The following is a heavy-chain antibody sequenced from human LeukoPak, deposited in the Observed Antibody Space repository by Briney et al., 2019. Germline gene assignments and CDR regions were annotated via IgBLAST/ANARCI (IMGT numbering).Heavy chain of an antibody. Sequence: GESLKISCKGSGYSFTSYWIGWVRQAPGQGLEWMGWISAYNGDTNYAQRFQGRITMTTDTSTTTAYMELRSLRSDDTAVYYCATLGDVLRLFPLISLDGMDVWGQGTTVTVSS. V-gene: IGHV1-18*04. CDR1: GYSFTSYW. CDR3: ATLGDVLRLFPLISLDGMDV. J-gene: IGHJ6*02. D-gene: IGHD3-3*01. CDR2: ISAYNGDT.